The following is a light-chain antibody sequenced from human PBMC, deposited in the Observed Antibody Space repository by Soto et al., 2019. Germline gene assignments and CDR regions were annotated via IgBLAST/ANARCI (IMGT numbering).Light chain of an antibody. CDR3: QQYYTNALT. Sequence: DIVMTQSPDSLAVSLGERATINCKSSQSVLYSSNNKNYLAWYQQKPGHPPKLLIYRASTREAGVPDRFSGSGSGTDFTLTISSLQAEDVAVYYCQQYYTNALTFGGGTKVGVK. CDR1: QSVLYSSNNKNY. V-gene: IGKV4-1*01. CDR2: RAS. J-gene: IGKJ4*01.